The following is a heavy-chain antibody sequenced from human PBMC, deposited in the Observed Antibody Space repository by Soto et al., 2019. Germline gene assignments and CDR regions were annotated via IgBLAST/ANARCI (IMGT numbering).Heavy chain of an antibody. Sequence: ESGPTLVNPTQTLTLTCTFSGFSLSRSGVGVGWIRQPPGEALEWLSLIYWDDDSTYSPSLKSRLAIAKDTSKNQVVLTMTNMDPVDTATYYCAHSYGSESYSKRSLRAFDIWGQGTRVTVSS. CDR3: AHSYGSESYSKRSLRAFDI. V-gene: IGHV2-5*02. D-gene: IGHD3-10*01. CDR2: IYWDDDS. J-gene: IGHJ3*02. CDR1: GFSLSRSGVG.